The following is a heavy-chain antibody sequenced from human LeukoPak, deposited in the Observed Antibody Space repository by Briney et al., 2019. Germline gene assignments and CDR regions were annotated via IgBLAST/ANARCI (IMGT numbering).Heavy chain of an antibody. V-gene: IGHV1-8*01. D-gene: IGHD3-22*01. CDR1: GYTFTSYD. CDR2: MNPNSGNT. Sequence: ASVKVSCKASGYTFTSYDINWVRQATGQGLEWMGWMNPNSGNTGYAQKFQGRVTMNRNTSISTAYMELSSLRSEDTAVYYCARNYDSSGYYYSYYYYYMDVWGKGTTVTISS. CDR3: ARNYDSSGYYYSYYYYYMDV. J-gene: IGHJ6*03.